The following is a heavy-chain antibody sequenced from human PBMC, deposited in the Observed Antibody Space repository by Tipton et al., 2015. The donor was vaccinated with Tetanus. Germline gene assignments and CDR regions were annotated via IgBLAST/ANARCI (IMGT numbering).Heavy chain of an antibody. Sequence: QLVQSGGEVKKPGESLKISCKGSGYIFNNYWIGWVRQKPGKGLEWMGIVYPGDSDTRYSPSFQGQVTISVDKSVNTAYLQWSSLKASDTSMFYCARAHCTDGVCNFDFWGQGALVTVAS. D-gene: IGHD2-8*01. CDR1: GYIFNNYW. J-gene: IGHJ4*02. CDR2: VYPGDSDT. CDR3: ARAHCTDGVCNFDF. V-gene: IGHV5-51*01.